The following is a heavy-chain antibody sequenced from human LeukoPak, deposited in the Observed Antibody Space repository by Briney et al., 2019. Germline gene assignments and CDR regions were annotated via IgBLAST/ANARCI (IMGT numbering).Heavy chain of an antibody. CDR1: GFTFDDYA. V-gene: IGHV3-9*01. J-gene: IGHJ4*02. CDR2: ISWNSGSI. Sequence: PGGSLRLSCAASGFTFDDYAMHWVRQAPGKGLEWVSGISWNSGSIGYADSVKGRFTISRDNAKNSLYLQMNSLRAEDTALYYCAKDIDYYDSSGPFDYWGQGTLVTVSS. CDR3: AKDIDYYDSSGPFDY. D-gene: IGHD3-22*01.